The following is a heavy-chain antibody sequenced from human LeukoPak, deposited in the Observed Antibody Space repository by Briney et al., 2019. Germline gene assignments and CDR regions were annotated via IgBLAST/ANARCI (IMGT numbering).Heavy chain of an antibody. CDR1: GFTVSSNY. CDR3: AKDRSGSLDY. V-gene: IGHV3-74*01. CDR2: INSDGRST. J-gene: IGHJ4*02. Sequence: GGSLRLSCAASGFTVSSNYMSWVRQAPGEALVWVSHINSDGRSTRYADSVKGRFTISRDNAKNTLYLQMNSLRAEDTAVYYCAKDRSGSLDYWGQGTLVTVSS. D-gene: IGHD1-26*01.